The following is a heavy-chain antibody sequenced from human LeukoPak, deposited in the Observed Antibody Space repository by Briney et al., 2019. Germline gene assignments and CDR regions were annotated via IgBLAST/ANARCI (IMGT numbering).Heavy chain of an antibody. CDR1: GFTFTNYA. Sequence: GGSLRLSCGASGFTFTNYAMTWVRQAPGQGLEWVAGISGRGDITSYADSVWGRFTIPRDNSKNTLFLQIKSLRGEDTAVYYCAREGEVSNYDFWSGYSNYFDYWGQGTLVTVSS. CDR2: ISGRGDIT. D-gene: IGHD3-3*01. J-gene: IGHJ4*02. V-gene: IGHV3-23*01. CDR3: AREGEVSNYDFWSGYSNYFDY.